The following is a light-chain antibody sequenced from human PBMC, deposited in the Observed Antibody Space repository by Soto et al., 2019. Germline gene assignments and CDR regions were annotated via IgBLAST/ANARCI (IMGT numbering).Light chain of an antibody. CDR3: QQYGSSST. CDR2: GAA. V-gene: IGKV3-20*01. J-gene: IGKJ1*01. Sequence: EIVMTQSPATLSVSPGERATLSCRASQSVRGSYLAWYQQKPGQAPRLLIFGAASRATGIPDRFSGRGSGTDFTLTISRLEPEDFAVYYCQQYGSSSTFGQGTKVDI. CDR1: QSVRGSY.